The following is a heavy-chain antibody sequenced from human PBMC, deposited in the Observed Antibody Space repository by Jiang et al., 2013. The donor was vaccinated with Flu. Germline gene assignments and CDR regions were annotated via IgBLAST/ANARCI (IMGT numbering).Heavy chain of an antibody. D-gene: IGHD2-2*01. V-gene: IGHV1-2*02. Sequence: SGAEVKKPGAQXRSPARLLDTASPTTICTGCDRPLDMGLSGWDGSTQTVVTQPMHRKFQGRVTMTRDTSISTAYMELSRLRSDDTAVYYCARVDPRGQLLACYFDYWGQGTLVTVSS. CDR3: ARVDPRGQLLACYFDY. CDR1: DTASPTT. CDR2: STQTVVT. J-gene: IGHJ4*02.